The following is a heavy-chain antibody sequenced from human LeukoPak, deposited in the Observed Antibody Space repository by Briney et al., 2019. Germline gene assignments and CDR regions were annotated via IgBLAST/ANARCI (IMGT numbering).Heavy chain of an antibody. CDR2: ISSSGSTK. CDR1: GFTFSSYE. D-gene: IGHD6-13*01. V-gene: IGHV3-48*03. CDR3: ATLRPRQQLVVDH. J-gene: IGHJ4*02. Sequence: GGSLRLSCAASGFTFSSYEMNWVRQAPGKGPEWVSYISSSGSTKYYADSVKGRFTISRDNALTSLYLQMSSLRDEDTAVYYCATLRPRQQLVVDHWGQGTLVTVSS.